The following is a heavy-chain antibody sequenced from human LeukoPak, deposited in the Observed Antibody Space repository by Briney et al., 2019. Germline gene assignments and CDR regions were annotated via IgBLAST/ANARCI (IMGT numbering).Heavy chain of an antibody. CDR1: GFTFDDYP. J-gene: IGHJ3*02. D-gene: IGHD3-22*01. Sequence: GRSLRLSCAASGFTFDDYPMHWARQAPGKGLEWVSGISWNSGRIGYADSVKGRFTISRDNAKNSLYLQMNSLRAEDTAFYYCAKAPSGDSSGYYTDAFDIWGQGTMVTVSS. CDR2: ISWNSGRI. V-gene: IGHV3-9*01. CDR3: AKAPSGDSSGYYTDAFDI.